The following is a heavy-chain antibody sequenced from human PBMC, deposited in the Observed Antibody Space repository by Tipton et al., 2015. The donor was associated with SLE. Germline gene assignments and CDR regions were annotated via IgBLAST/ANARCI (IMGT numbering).Heavy chain of an antibody. CDR3: ARGPQRGYSYGPDY. D-gene: IGHD5-18*01. Sequence: TLSLTCTVSGGSMNHHYWTWIRQTPGKGLEWIGYIYFNGRSNYNPSLESRVSIPGDTSKKQFSLKLSSVTVADTAVYYCARGPQRGYSYGPDYWGQGTLVTGS. CDR1: GGSMNHHY. V-gene: IGHV4-59*11. J-gene: IGHJ4*02. CDR2: IYFNGRS.